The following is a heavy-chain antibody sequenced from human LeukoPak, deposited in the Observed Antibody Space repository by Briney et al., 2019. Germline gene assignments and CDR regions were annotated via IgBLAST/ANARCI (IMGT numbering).Heavy chain of an antibody. Sequence: SQTLSLTCTVSGGSISSGSYYWSWIRQPAGKGLEWIGSIYYSGSTYYNPSLKSRVTISVDTSKNQFSLKLSSVTAADTAVYYCAIVMGTGLRHYFDYWGQGTLVTVSS. V-gene: IGHV4-39*01. CDR3: AIVMGTGLRHYFDY. D-gene: IGHD3-10*01. J-gene: IGHJ4*02. CDR2: IYYSGST. CDR1: GGSISSGSYY.